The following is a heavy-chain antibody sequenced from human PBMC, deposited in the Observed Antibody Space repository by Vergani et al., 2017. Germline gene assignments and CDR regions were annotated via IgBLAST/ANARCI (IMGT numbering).Heavy chain of an antibody. D-gene: IGHD6-13*01. CDR2: IYYSGST. Sequence: QLQLQESGPGLVKPSETLSLTCTVSGGSISSSCYYWGWIRQPPGKGLEWIGSIYYSGSTYYNPSLKGRVTISVDTSKNQFSLKLSSVTAADTAVYYCARPYSSSWYGNWFDPWGQGTLVTVSS. CDR3: ARPYSSSWYGNWFDP. CDR1: GGSISSSCYY. J-gene: IGHJ5*02. V-gene: IGHV4-39*01.